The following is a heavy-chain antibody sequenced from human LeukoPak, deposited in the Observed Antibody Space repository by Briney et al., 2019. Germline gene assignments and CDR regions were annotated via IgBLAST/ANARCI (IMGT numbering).Heavy chain of an antibody. CDR2: INHSGST. J-gene: IGHJ4*02. CDR3: ARDRGTWNDDGFDY. CDR1: GGSISSYY. D-gene: IGHD1-1*01. V-gene: IGHV4-34*01. Sequence: ASETLSLTCTVSGGSISSYYWSWIRQPPGKGLEWIGEINHSGSTNYNPSLKSRVTMSVDTSKNQFSLKLSSVTAADTAVYYCARDRGTWNDDGFDYWGQGTLVTVSS.